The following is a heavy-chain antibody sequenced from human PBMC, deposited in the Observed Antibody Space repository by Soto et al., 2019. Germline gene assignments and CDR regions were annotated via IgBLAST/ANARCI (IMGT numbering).Heavy chain of an antibody. CDR2: IYWNDDK. CDR1: GFSLSTDAVG. CDR3: AHTKYDLLTGHNWFGP. V-gene: IGHV2-5*01. D-gene: IGHD3-9*01. Sequence: QITLKESGPTLVKPTQTLTLTCTFSGFSLSTDAVGVGWIRQPPGKALEWLGLIYWNDDKPYSPSLNSRLTITKDTSKNQVVLTVTNMDPADTATYYCAHTKYDLLTGHNWFGPWGQGTLVTVSS. J-gene: IGHJ5*02.